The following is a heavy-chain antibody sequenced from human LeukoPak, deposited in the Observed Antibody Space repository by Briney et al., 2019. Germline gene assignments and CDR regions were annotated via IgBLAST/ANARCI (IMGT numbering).Heavy chain of an antibody. J-gene: IGHJ6*03. V-gene: IGHV3-13*01. CDR2: IGTAGDT. CDR3: AKDQKRGYSYGYLFYYYYMDV. CDR1: GFTFSSHD. Sequence: GGSLRLSCAASGFTFSSHDMHWVRQVTGKGLEWVSAIGTAGDTYYPDSVKGRFTISRDNSKNTLYLQMNSLRAEDTAVYYCAKDQKRGYSYGYLFYYYYMDVWGKGTTVTISS. D-gene: IGHD5-18*01.